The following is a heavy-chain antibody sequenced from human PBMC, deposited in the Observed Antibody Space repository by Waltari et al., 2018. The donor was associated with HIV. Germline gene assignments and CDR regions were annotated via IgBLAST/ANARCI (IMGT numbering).Heavy chain of an antibody. CDR2: IKQDGSEK. V-gene: IGHV3-7*01. CDR3: ARVGGPDYGAFDY. Sequence: EVQLVESGGGLVQPGGSLRLSCAASGFTFSSYWMSWVRQAPGKGMEWVANIKQDGSEKYDVDSVKCRFTISRDNAKNSLYLQMNSLRAEDTAVYYCARVGGPDYGAFDYWGQGTLVTVSS. CDR1: GFTFSSYW. J-gene: IGHJ4*02. D-gene: IGHD4-17*01.